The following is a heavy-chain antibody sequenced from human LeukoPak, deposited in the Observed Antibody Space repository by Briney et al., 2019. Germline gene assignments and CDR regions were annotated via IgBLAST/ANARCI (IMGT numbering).Heavy chain of an antibody. CDR2: IIPIFGTA. V-gene: IGHV1-69*05. CDR3: ACQSRDYGYYQYFDY. D-gene: IGHD4-17*01. J-gene: IGHJ4*02. Sequence: ASVKVSCKASGGTFSSYAISWVRQAPGQGLEWMGRIIPIFGTANYAQKFQGRVTITTDESTSTAYVELSSLRSEDTAVYYCACQSRDYGYYQYFDYWGQGTLVTVSS. CDR1: GGTFSSYA.